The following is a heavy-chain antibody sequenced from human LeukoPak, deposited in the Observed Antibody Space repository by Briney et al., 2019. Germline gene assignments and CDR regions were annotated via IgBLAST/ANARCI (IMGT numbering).Heavy chain of an antibody. J-gene: IGHJ4*02. CDR2: IIPIFGTA. CDR3: ARAGGYCGRISCPYYFDY. D-gene: IGHD2-15*01. V-gene: IGHV1-69*06. Sequence: SVKVSCKASGYTFTSYGISWVRQAPGQGLEWMGGIIPIFGTANYAQKFQGRVTITADKSTSTAYMELSSLRSEDTAVYYCARAGGYCGRISCPYYFDYWGQGSLVAVSS. CDR1: GYTFTSYG.